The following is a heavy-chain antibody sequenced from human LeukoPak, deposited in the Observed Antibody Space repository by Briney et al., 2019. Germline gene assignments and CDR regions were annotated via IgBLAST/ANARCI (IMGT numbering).Heavy chain of an antibody. D-gene: IGHD3-3*01. V-gene: IGHV4-39*01. CDR2: IYYSGSP. J-gene: IGHJ5*02. CDR3: ARQIFGVVTPQFDP. CDR1: GGSISSSSYY. Sequence: SETLSLTCTVSGGSISSSSYYWGWIRQPPGKGLEWIGSIYYSGSPYYNPSLKSRVTISVDTSKHQFSLKLSSVTAADTAVYSCARQIFGVVTPQFDPWGQGTLVTVSS.